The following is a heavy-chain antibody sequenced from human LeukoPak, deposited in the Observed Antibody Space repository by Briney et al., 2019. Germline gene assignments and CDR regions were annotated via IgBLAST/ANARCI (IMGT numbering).Heavy chain of an antibody. CDR3: ARDYDILTGYYRY. J-gene: IGHJ4*02. D-gene: IGHD3-9*01. V-gene: IGHV1-69*13. Sequence: SVKLSCKASGGTFSSYAISWVRQAPGQGLEWMGGIIPIFGTANYAQKFQGRVTITADESTSTAYMELSSLRSEDTAVYYCARDYDILTGYYRYWGQGTLVTVSS. CDR2: IIPIFGTA. CDR1: GGTFSSYA.